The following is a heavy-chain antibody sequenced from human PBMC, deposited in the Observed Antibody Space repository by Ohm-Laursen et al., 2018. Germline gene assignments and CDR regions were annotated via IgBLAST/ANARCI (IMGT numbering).Heavy chain of an antibody. J-gene: IGHJ4*02. V-gene: IGHV4-59*08. CDR2: IYYSGST. CDR1: GGSINSYY. Sequence: SETLSLTCTVPGGSINSYYWSWIQQPPGKGLEWIGYIYYSGSTNYNPSLQSRVTMSVDTSKTQFSLRLSSVTAADTAVYYCARRGSGYNYWYFDYWGQGTLVTVSS. CDR3: ARRGSGYNYWYFDY. D-gene: IGHD5-24*01.